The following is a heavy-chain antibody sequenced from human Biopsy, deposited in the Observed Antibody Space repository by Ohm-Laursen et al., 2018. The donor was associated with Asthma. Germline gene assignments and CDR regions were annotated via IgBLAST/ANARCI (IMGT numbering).Heavy chain of an antibody. J-gene: IGHJ4*01. D-gene: IGHD3-10*01. CDR3: ARDFTIGSGSPFHF. CDR1: GFDFSDYT. Sequence: GSLRFSCTASGFDFSDYTMNWVRQAPGKGLEWVSSISSLSCYKYYSDSLRGRVTISRDNAKSSLHLQMSSLRAEDTAVYFCARDFTIGSGSPFHFWGPGTLVTVSS. CDR2: ISSLSCYK. V-gene: IGHV3-21*01.